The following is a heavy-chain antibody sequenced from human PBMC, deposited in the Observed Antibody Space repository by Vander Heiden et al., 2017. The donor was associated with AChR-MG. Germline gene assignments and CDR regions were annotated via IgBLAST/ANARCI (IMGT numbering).Heavy chain of an antibody. CDR1: GGTFSSYA. Sequence: VPLVQSRAAVQKPGSSVEVPCQASGGTFSSYAISWVRQAPGEGREWMVGSIPISGTANYAQKFQGRVTITADESTSTAYMELSSLRAEDTAVYYCARWPAPGDAFDIWGQGTMVTVSS. CDR3: ARWPAPGDAFDI. V-gene: IGHV1-69*01. CDR2: SIPISGTA. J-gene: IGHJ3*02.